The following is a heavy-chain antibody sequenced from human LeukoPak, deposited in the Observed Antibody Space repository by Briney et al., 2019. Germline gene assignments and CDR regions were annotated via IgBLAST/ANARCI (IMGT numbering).Heavy chain of an antibody. J-gene: IGHJ4*02. Sequence: SVKVSCKASGGTFNNFAVAWVRQAPGQGLEWMGGIIPIFGTANYAQKFQGRVTITTDESTSTAYMELSSLRSEDTAVYYCARVDYYGSGSPRYYFDYWGQGTLVTVSS. CDR3: ARVDYYGSGSPRYYFDY. CDR1: GGTFNNFA. CDR2: IIPIFGTA. V-gene: IGHV1-69*05. D-gene: IGHD3-10*01.